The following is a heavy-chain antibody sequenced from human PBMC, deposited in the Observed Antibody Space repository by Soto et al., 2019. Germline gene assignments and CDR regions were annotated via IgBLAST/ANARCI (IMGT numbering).Heavy chain of an antibody. CDR2: IRGNGDSP. D-gene: IGHD5-12*01. J-gene: IGHJ4*02. CDR3: VKSRGGNNFDFFD. CDR1: GFTFSSYT. V-gene: IGHV3-64D*06. Sequence: GGSLRLSCSASGFTFSSYTMHWVRQAPGKGLDYVSGIRGNGDSPLYADSVKGRFTISRDNSKNALYLLMSSLSADDTAVYYCVKSRGGNNFDFFDWGQGALVTVSS.